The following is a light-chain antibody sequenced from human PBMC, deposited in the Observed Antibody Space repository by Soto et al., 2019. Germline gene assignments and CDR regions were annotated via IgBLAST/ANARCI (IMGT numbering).Light chain of an antibody. CDR1: SSDVGGYNY. J-gene: IGLJ3*02. CDR2: EVT. CDR3: SSYAASNNFYFV. V-gene: IGLV2-8*01. Sequence: QSALTQPPSASGSPGQSVTISCTGTSSDVGGYNYVSWYQQYPGRAPKLMLYEVTKRPSGVPDRFSGSKSGNTASLTVSGLQAQDEAYYYCSSYAASNNFYFVFGGGTKLTVL.